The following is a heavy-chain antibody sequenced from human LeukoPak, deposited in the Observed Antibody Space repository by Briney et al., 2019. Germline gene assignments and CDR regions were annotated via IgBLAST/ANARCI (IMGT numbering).Heavy chain of an antibody. CDR1: GGTFNSYA. CDR2: IIPIFGTA. J-gene: IGHJ4*02. D-gene: IGHD5-24*01. Sequence: ASVKVSCKASGGTFNSYAISWVRQAPGQGLEWMGRIIPIFGTANYAQKFQGRVTITADKSTSTAYMELSSLRSEDTAVYYCASETKDGYNSRGPMRYWGQGTLVTVSS. CDR3: ASETKDGYNSRGPMRY. V-gene: IGHV1-69*06.